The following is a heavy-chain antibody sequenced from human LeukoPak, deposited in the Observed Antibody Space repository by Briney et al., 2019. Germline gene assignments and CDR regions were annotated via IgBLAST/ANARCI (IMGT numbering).Heavy chain of an antibody. Sequence: PGGTLRLSCAASGFTFSNHGMNWVRQAPGKGLEWVSYISSSGSTIYYADSVKGRFTISRDNAKNSLYLQMNSLRAEDTAVYYCARLVRETQYYYYYYYMDVWGKGTTVTISS. D-gene: IGHD3-10*01. CDR1: GFTFSNHG. V-gene: IGHV3-48*04. CDR3: ARLVRETQYYYYYYYMDV. J-gene: IGHJ6*03. CDR2: ISSSGSTI.